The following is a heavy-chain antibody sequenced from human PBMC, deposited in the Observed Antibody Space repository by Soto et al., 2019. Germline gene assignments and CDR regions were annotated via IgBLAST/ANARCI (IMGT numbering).Heavy chain of an antibody. Sequence: EVQLLESGGGLVQPGGSLRLSCSASGFNFGGYGMSWVRKAPGKGLEWVSGLTASGLNTYYTDSVKGRFTISRDNSRNTVYLQMSGLRVEDTAVFHCAKGLGNAKEVWGQGTTVTVSS. CDR1: GFNFGGYG. V-gene: IGHV3-23*01. D-gene: IGHD2-8*01. J-gene: IGHJ6*02. CDR2: LTASGLNT. CDR3: AKGLGNAKEV.